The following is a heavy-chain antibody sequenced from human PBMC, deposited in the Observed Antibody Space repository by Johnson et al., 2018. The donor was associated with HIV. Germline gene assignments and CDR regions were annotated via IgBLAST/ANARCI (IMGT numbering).Heavy chain of an antibody. J-gene: IGHJ3*02. D-gene: IGHD2-8*02. CDR1: GFTFSSYW. CDR2: IKQDGSEK. Sequence: VQLVESGGGLVQPGGSLRLSCAASGFTFSSYWMSWVRQAPGKGLEWVANIKQDGSEKYYVDSVKGRFTISRDNAKNSLYLQMNSLKTEDTAVYYCTLVGLEGSDAFDIWGQGTMVTVSS. CDR3: TLVGLEGSDAFDI. V-gene: IGHV3-7*03.